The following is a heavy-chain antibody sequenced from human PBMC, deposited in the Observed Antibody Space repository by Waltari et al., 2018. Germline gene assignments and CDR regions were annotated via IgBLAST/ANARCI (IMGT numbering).Heavy chain of an antibody. CDR2: IIPIFGTA. CDR1: GYTFTGYY. D-gene: IGHD3-22*01. CDR3: ARDNYYDSSGYGGY. Sequence: QVQLVQSGAEVKKPGASVKVSCKASGYTFTGYYMHWVRQAPGQGLEWMGGIIPIFGTANYAQKFQGRVTITADKSTSTAYMELSSLRSEDTAVYYCARDNYYDSSGYGGYWGQGTLVTVSS. J-gene: IGHJ4*02. V-gene: IGHV1-69*06.